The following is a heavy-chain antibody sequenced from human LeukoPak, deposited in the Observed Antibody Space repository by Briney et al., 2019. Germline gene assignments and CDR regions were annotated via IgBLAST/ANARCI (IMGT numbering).Heavy chain of an antibody. D-gene: IGHD3-22*01. CDR1: GGSISSYY. V-gene: IGHV4-59*01. Sequence: SETLSLTCTVSGGSISSYYWSWIRQPPGKGLEWIGYIYYSGSTNYNPSLKSRVTISVDTSKNQFSLKLSSVTAADTAVYYCANSGYYSSFDYWGQGTLVTVSS. CDR2: IYYSGST. CDR3: ANSGYYSSFDY. J-gene: IGHJ4*02.